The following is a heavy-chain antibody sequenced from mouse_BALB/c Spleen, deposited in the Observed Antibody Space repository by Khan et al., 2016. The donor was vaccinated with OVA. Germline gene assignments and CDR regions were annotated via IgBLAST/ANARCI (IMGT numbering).Heavy chain of an antibody. Sequence: VQLQQSGAELVKPGASVKLSCTASGFNIKDTYMHWVKQRPEQGLEWIGRIDPATGNTKYDPKFQGKATITADTSSNTAYLQLSSLTSEDTAVYYCARDGNYFYAMDYWGQGTSVTVSS. CDR1: GFNIKDTY. J-gene: IGHJ4*01. V-gene: IGHV14-3*02. D-gene: IGHD2-1*01. CDR3: ARDGNYFYAMDY. CDR2: IDPATGNT.